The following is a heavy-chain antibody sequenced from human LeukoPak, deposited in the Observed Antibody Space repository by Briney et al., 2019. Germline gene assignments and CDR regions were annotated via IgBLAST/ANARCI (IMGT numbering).Heavy chain of an antibody. Sequence: GSLRLSCAASGFTFSGYAMHWVRQPPGKGLEWIWEINHSGSTNYNPSLKSRVTISVDTSKNQFSLKLSSVTAADTAVYYCARCGYSSGWYNAFDIWGQGTMVTVSS. CDR1: GFTFSGYA. V-gene: IGHV4-34*01. CDR3: ARCGYSSGWYNAFDI. D-gene: IGHD6-19*01. J-gene: IGHJ3*02. CDR2: INHSGST.